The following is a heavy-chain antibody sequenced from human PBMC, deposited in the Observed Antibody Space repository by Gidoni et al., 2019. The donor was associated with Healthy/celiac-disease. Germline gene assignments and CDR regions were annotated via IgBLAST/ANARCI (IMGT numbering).Heavy chain of an antibody. CDR1: GGSFSGYY. CDR3: ARSGSYGWFDP. V-gene: IGHV4-34*01. Sequence: QVQLQQWGAGLLKPSETLSLTCAVYGGSFSGYYWSWIRQPPGKGLEWIGEINHSGSTNYNPSRKSRVTISVDTSKNQFSLKLSSVTAADTAVYYCARSGSYGWFDPWGQGTLVTVSS. CDR2: INHSGST. D-gene: IGHD1-26*01. J-gene: IGHJ5*02.